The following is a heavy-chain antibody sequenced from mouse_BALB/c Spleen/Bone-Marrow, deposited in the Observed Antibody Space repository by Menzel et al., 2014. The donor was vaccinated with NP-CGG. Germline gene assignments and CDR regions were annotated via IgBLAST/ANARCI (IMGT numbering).Heavy chain of an antibody. J-gene: IGHJ4*01. CDR1: GYTFTSYY. V-gene: IGHV1S81*02. CDR3: SRGGNFDVMDY. D-gene: IGHD2-1*01. Sequence: VQLQQSGAELVEPGASVKLSCKASGYTFTSYYMFWVKRRPGQGLEWIGGINPSNGANNFNEKFKSKATLTVDKSSSTAYMQLSSLTSEDSAVYYCSRGGNFDVMDYWGQGTSVTVSS. CDR2: INPSNGAN.